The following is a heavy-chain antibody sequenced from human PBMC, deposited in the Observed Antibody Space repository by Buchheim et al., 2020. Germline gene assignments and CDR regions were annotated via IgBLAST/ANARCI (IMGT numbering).Heavy chain of an antibody. J-gene: IGHJ6*03. CDR2: ISGSGGST. V-gene: IGHV3-23*01. CDR1: GFTFSSYA. CDR3: ARESSSTYYDSSGYHYYYYMDV. Sequence: EVQLLESGGGLVQPGGSLRLSCAASGFTFSSYAMSWVRQAPGKGLEWVSAISGSGGSTYYADSVKGRFTISRDNSKNPLYLQMNSLRAEDTAVYYCARESSSTYYDSSGYHYYYYMDVWGKGTT. D-gene: IGHD3-22*01.